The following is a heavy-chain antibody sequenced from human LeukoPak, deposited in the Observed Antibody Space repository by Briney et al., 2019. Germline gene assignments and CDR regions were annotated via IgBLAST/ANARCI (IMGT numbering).Heavy chain of an antibody. D-gene: IGHD1-26*01. V-gene: IGHV3-48*01. J-gene: IGHJ6*02. CDR3: AKDSGSYYYYYGMDV. Sequence: PGGSLRLSCAASGFTFSSYSINWVRQAPGKGLEWVSYIDTSSTTIYYADSVKGRFTISRDNAKNSLYLQMNSLRAEDTAVYYCAKDSGSYYYYYGMDVWGQGTTVTVSS. CDR2: IDTSSTTI. CDR1: GFTFSSYS.